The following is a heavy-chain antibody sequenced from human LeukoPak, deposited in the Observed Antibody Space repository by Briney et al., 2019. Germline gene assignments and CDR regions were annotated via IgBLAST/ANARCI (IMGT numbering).Heavy chain of an antibody. V-gene: IGHV1-18*04. CDR2: ISAYNGNT. J-gene: IGHJ4*02. D-gene: IGHD6-13*01. Sequence: ASVKVSCKASGYTFTSYGISWVRQAPGQGLEWMGWISAYNGNTNYAQKLQGRVTMPTDTSTSIAYMELRSLRSDDTAVYYCAISPGSSSWSHPPGNFGYWGQGTLVTVSS. CDR3: AISPGSSSWSHPPGNFGY. CDR1: GYTFTSYG.